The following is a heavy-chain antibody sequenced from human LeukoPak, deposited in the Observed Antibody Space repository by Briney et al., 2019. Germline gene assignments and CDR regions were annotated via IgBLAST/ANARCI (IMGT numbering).Heavy chain of an antibody. CDR3: AKDSGRRAGWDY. J-gene: IGHJ4*02. CDR1: GFTFSSYA. Sequence: PGGSLRLSCAASGFTFSSYAMSWVRQAPGRGLEWASAISGSGGITYYADSVKGRFTISRDNSKNTLYLQMNSLRAEDTAVYYCAKDSGRRAGWDYWGQGTLVTVSS. CDR2: ISGSGGIT. V-gene: IGHV3-23*01. D-gene: IGHD3-10*01.